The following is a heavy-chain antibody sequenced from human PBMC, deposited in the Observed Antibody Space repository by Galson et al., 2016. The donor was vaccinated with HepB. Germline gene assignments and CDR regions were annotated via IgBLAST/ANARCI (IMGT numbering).Heavy chain of an antibody. Sequence: SLRLSCAASGLSFTKYDMHWVRQATGKGLEWVAAIGTTGDNYYSGDAKGRLTISRDNAKNSLYLQMTSLRAEDTAVYYCAREFPDTYTKGWAYDYWGQGTLVTVSS. CDR3: AREFPDTYTKGWAYDY. CDR2: IGTTGDN. V-gene: IGHV3-13*01. D-gene: IGHD3-16*01. J-gene: IGHJ4*02. CDR1: GLSFTKYD.